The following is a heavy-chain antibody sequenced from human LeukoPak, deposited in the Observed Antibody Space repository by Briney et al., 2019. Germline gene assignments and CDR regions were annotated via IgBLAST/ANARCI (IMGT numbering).Heavy chain of an antibody. Sequence: GASVKVSCKASGHTFNAYYLHWVRQAPGQGLEWMGWINPDSGDANYPQKFQGRVTMTRDTSISTAYMELSRLRSDDTAVYYCARDRGRVGTTKEAFDTWGQGTLVTVSS. V-gene: IGHV1-2*02. J-gene: IGHJ3*02. CDR1: GHTFNAYY. CDR2: INPDSGDA. CDR3: ARDRGRVGTTKEAFDT. D-gene: IGHD1-26*01.